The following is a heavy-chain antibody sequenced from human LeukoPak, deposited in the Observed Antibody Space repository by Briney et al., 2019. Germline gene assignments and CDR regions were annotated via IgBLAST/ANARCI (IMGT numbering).Heavy chain of an antibody. J-gene: IGHJ4*02. Sequence: SETLSLTCTVSSGSISTYYWSWIRQPPGKGLEWIGYIYYSGSTNYNPSLNSRVTISVDTSKNQFSLKLSSVTAADTAVYYCARSFHSSGWYFDYRGQGKLVTVSS. CDR1: SGSISTYY. V-gene: IGHV4-59*08. CDR2: IYYSGST. D-gene: IGHD6-25*01. CDR3: ARSFHSSGWYFDY.